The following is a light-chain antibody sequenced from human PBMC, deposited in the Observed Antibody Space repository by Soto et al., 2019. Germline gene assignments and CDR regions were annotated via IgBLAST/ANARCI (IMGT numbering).Light chain of an antibody. Sequence: DIQMTQSPSSLSASVGDRVTITCRASQSISDYLNWYQQKPGKAPKLLIYAASSLQSGVPSRFSGSGSGTDFTLTISSLQPEDFATYYCQQSYSTLLYTFGQGTKLEIK. V-gene: IGKV1-39*01. CDR2: AAS. CDR3: QQSYSTLLYT. J-gene: IGKJ2*01. CDR1: QSISDY.